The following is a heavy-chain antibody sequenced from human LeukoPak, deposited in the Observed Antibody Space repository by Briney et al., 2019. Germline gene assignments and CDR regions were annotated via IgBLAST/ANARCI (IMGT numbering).Heavy chain of an antibody. D-gene: IGHD3-22*01. J-gene: IGHJ4*02. Sequence: GGSLRLSCEGSAFIFSGHWMNWVRQTPGKGLEWVASIKEDGSERQYVDSVKGRFSISRDNTKGSLFLQLNSLRAEDTAVYYCARVRYYDRPDYWGQGTLVTVSS. V-gene: IGHV3-7*03. CDR1: AFIFSGHW. CDR2: IKEDGSER. CDR3: ARVRYYDRPDY.